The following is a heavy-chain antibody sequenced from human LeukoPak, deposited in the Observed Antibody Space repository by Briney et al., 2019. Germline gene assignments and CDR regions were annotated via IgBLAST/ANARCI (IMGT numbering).Heavy chain of an antibody. D-gene: IGHD3-9*01. J-gene: IGHJ2*01. CDR1: GFTFSDYY. Sequence: PGGSLRLSCAASGFTFSDYYMSWIRRAPGKGLDWVSYITSSGSTIYYADSVKGRFTISRDNAKNSLYLQMNSLRAEDTAVYYCARALVSAHWYFDLWGRGTLVTVSS. V-gene: IGHV3-11*04. CDR2: ITSSGSTI. CDR3: ARALVSAHWYFDL.